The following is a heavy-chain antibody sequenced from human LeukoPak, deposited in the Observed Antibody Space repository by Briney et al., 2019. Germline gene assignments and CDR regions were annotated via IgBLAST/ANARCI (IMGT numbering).Heavy chain of an antibody. CDR3: ARDPGIVGAHFDY. D-gene: IGHD1-26*01. Sequence: GGSLRLSCAASGFTFSSYWMSWVRQAPGKGLEWVANIKQDGSEKYYVDSVKGRFTISRDNAKNSLYLQMNSLRAEDTAVYYCARDPGIVGAHFDYWGQGTLVTVSS. J-gene: IGHJ4*02. CDR2: IKQDGSEK. CDR1: GFTFSSYW. V-gene: IGHV3-7*01.